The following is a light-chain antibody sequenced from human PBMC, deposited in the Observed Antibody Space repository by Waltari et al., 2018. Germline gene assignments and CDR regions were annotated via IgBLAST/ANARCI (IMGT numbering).Light chain of an antibody. CDR1: TLGDRY. Sequence: SYEVTQPPSVSVSPGQTANIPCSGYTLGDRYNCWYQQKAGQSPVLVIYQDNKRPSGIPERFSGSNSGNTATLTISATQALDEADYYCQAWDRTIGVVFGGGTKLTVL. CDR3: QAWDRTIGVV. J-gene: IGLJ2*01. V-gene: IGLV3-1*01. CDR2: QDN.